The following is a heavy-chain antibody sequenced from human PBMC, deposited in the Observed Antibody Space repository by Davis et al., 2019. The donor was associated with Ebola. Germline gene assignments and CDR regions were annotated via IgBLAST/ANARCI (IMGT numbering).Heavy chain of an antibody. CDR1: GLRFSSYV. V-gene: IGHV3-23*01. J-gene: IGHJ4*02. Sequence: GGSLRLSCVASGLRFSSYVMGWVRQAPGKGLEWVSRIGGSGDTADYGDSVRGRFTNSRDNSKNTLYLQMISLRAEDTATYYCARVILWWDDDGGGPTTYYFDFWGQGALVTVSS. CDR3: ARVILWWDDDGGGPTTYYFDF. CDR2: IGGSGDTA. D-gene: IGHD2-21*01.